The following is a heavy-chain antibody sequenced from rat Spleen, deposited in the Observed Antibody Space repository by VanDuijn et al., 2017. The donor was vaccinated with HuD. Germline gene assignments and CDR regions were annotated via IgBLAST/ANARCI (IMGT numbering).Heavy chain of an antibody. CDR3: ANAEFGVGWFAY. CDR2: ITSGDSNT. J-gene: IGHJ3*01. D-gene: IGHD4-3*01. CDR1: EFTFSSFA. V-gene: IGHV5-25*01. Sequence: EVHLVESGGGLVQPGRSLKLSCAASEFTFSSFAMAWVRQAPKKGLEWVATITSGDSNTYYPDSVKGRFTISRDNAKSTLYLQMDSLRSEDTATYYCANAEFGVGWFAYWGQGTLVTVSP.